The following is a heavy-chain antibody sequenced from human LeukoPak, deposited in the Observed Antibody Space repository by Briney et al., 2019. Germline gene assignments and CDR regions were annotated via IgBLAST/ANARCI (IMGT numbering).Heavy chain of an antibody. CDR1: GASISSYY. D-gene: IGHD5-24*01. Sequence: SSETLSLTCTVSGASISSYYWSWIRQPPGKGLEWIGYIFHSGSTNYNPSLKSRVTISVDTSKDQFSLKLSSVTAADTAVYYCARESARWPFFDSGQATLVAVSS. V-gene: IGHV4-59*01. J-gene: IGHJ4*02. CDR3: ARESARWPFFD. CDR2: IFHSGST.